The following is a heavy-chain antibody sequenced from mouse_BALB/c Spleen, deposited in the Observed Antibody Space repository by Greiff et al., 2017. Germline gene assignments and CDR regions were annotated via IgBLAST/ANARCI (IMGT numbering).Heavy chain of an antibody. CDR1: GFTFSSYA. D-gene: IGHD3-2*01. V-gene: IGHV5-9-4*01. CDR3: AREDSSGYLDY. Sequence: EVKLVESGGGLVKPGGSLKLSCAASGFTFSSYAMSWVRQSPEKRLEWVAEISSGGSYTYYPDTVTGRFTISRDNAKNTLYLEMSSLRSEDTAMYYCAREDSSGYLDYWGQGTTLTVSS. CDR2: ISSGGSYT. J-gene: IGHJ2*01.